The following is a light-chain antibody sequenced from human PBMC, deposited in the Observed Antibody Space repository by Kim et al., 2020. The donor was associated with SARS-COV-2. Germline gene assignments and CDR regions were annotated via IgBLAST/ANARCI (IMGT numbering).Light chain of an antibody. J-gene: IGKJ4*01. V-gene: IGKV1-39*01. CDR1: QSIRTH. Sequence: ASVGDRVTITCRASQSIRTHLNWYQQRVGKAPKLLISAASSLESGVPSRFTGSGSGTDFALTISSLQPEDCATYYCQQSYRSPITFGGGTKVDIK. CDR2: AAS. CDR3: QQSYRSPIT.